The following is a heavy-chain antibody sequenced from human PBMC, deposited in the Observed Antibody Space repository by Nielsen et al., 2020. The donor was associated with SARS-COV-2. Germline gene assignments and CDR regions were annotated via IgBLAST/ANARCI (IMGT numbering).Heavy chain of an antibody. Sequence: ASVKVSCKASGYTFTSYYMHWVRQAPGQGLEWMGIINPSGGSTSYAQKFQGRVTMTRDTSISTAYMELSRLRSDDTAVYYCARGLLNYYDSTYYFDYWGQGTLVTVSS. J-gene: IGHJ4*02. CDR3: ARGLLNYYDSTYYFDY. CDR1: GYTFTSYY. D-gene: IGHD3-22*01. V-gene: IGHV1-46*01. CDR2: INPSGGST.